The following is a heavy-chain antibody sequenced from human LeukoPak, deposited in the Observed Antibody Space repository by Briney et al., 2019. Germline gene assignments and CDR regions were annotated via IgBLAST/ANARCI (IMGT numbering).Heavy chain of an antibody. D-gene: IGHD6-13*01. CDR1: GGSISSGGYY. CDR3: ATLLRSQLVSVADY. J-gene: IGHJ4*02. V-gene: IGHV3-11*03. CDR2: ISSTSIYT. Sequence: LSLTCTVSGGSISSGGYYWSWIRQAPGKGLEWISFISSTSIYTEYADSVKGRFTISRDNANDSLYLQMNSLRAEDTAVYYCATLLRSQLVSVADYWGQGTLVTVSS.